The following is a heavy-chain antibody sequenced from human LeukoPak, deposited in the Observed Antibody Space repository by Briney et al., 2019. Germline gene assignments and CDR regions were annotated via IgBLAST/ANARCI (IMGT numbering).Heavy chain of an antibody. CDR3: ATVPSGSYGRYYYYGMDV. J-gene: IGHJ6*02. V-gene: IGHV1-24*01. CDR1: GYTLTELS. D-gene: IGHD1-26*01. CDR2: FDPEDGET. Sequence: ASVKVFCKVSGYTLTELSMHWVRQAPGKGLEWMGGFDPEDGETIYAQKFQGRVTMTEDTSTDTAYMELSSLRSEDTAVYYCATVPSGSYGRYYYYGMDVWGQGTTVTVSS.